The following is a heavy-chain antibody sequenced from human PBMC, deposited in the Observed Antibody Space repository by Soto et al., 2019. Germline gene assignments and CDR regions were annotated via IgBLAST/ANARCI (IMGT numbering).Heavy chain of an antibody. CDR2: TSPYNGHT. V-gene: IGHV1-18*01. Sequence: QVQLVQSGAEVKKPGASVKVSCKTSGYTFRSYGISWVRQAPGQGLEWMGWTSPYNGHTNYAQKFQGRVTMTTDTSTTTAYMELRSLRYDDTAVYYCTRVGYDGSGTSDDWGQGTLVTVSS. CDR3: TRVGYDGSGTSDD. J-gene: IGHJ4*02. CDR1: GYTFRSYG. D-gene: IGHD3-10*01.